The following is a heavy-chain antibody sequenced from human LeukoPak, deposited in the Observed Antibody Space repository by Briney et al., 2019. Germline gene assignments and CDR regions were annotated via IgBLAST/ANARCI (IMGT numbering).Heavy chain of an antibody. Sequence: SETLSLTCMVPGRSISSYKSSWIRQPPGKGLEWIGYIYYSETTNYNPSLKSRVTISVDKSKNHFSLKLSSVTAADTAVYYCARTTTVTIRCDYWGQGTLVTVSS. CDR2: IYYSETT. D-gene: IGHD4-17*01. CDR1: GRSISSYK. V-gene: IGHV4-59*01. J-gene: IGHJ4*02. CDR3: ARTTTVTIRCDY.